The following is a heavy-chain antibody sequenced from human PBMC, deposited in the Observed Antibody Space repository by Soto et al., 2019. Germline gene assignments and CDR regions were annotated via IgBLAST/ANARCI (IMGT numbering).Heavy chain of an antibody. D-gene: IGHD3-10*01. CDR1: GFTFSDNS. CDR3: ARDRRFGEFDP. CDR2: ITGSSSTI. J-gene: IGHJ5*02. Sequence: GGSLRLSCAASGFTFSDNSMSWVRQAPGKGLEWVSYITGSSSTIYHAGSVEGRFTTSRDNAKNSLYLQMNDLKDEDTAVYYCARDRRFGEFDPWGQGTLVTVSS. V-gene: IGHV3-48*02.